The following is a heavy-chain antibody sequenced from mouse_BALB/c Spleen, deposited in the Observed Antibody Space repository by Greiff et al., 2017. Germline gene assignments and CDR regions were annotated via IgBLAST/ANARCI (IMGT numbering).Heavy chain of an antibody. CDR3: ASSLLRPYDAMDY. V-gene: IGHV1-20*02. CDR2: INPYNGDT. D-gene: IGHD1-2*01. Sequence: EVQLQQSGPELVKPGASVKISCKASGYSFTGYFMNWVMQSHGKSLEWIGRINPYNGDTFYNQKFKGKATLTVDKSSSTAHMELRSLASEDSAVYYCASSLLRPYDAMDYWGQRTSVTVSS. J-gene: IGHJ4*01. CDR1: GYSFTGYF.